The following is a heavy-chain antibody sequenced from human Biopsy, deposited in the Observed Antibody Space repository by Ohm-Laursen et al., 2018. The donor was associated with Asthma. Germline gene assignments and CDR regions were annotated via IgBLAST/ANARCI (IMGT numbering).Heavy chain of an antibody. D-gene: IGHD3-22*01. CDR1: DYIFPRYY. J-gene: IGHJ4*02. Sequence: SVKVSCKVSDYIFPRYYISWVRQAPGQGLEWMGWINTNTGNPTYAQGFTGRFVFSLDTSANTAHLQISSLKAEDTAVYYCARMISYYHEMRAPFFDYWGQGTLVTVSS. V-gene: IGHV7-4-1*02. CDR2: INTNTGNP. CDR3: ARMISYYHEMRAPFFDY.